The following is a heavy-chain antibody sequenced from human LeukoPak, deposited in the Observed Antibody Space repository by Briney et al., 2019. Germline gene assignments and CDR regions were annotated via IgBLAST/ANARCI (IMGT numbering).Heavy chain of an antibody. J-gene: IGHJ4*02. D-gene: IGHD6-13*01. CDR2: IIPIFGTA. CDR1: GYTFISYA. Sequence: ASVKVSCKASGYTFISYAMNWVRQAPGQGLEWMGGIIPIFGTANYAQKFQGRVTITADESTSTAYMELSSLRSEDTAVYYCARGVEGSSWYLNWGQGTLVTVSS. V-gene: IGHV1-69*13. CDR3: ARGVEGSSWYLN.